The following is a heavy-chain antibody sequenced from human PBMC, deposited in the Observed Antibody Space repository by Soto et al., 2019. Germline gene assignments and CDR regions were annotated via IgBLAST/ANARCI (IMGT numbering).Heavy chain of an antibody. J-gene: IGHJ6*02. CDR1: GGSISSGGYS. Sequence: QLQLQESGSGLVKPSQTLSLTCAVSGGSISSGGYSWSWIRQPSGKGLEWIGYIYHSGYTYCNPSLKSRVTISVDRSKNQFSLKLSSVTAADTAVYYCARAHYGDYGYGMDVWGQGTTVTVSS. V-gene: IGHV4-30-2*01. CDR2: IYHSGYT. CDR3: ARAHYGDYGYGMDV. D-gene: IGHD4-17*01.